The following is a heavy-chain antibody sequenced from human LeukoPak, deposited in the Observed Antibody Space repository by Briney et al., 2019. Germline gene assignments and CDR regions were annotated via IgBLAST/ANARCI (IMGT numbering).Heavy chain of an antibody. J-gene: IGHJ6*02. V-gene: IGHV3-23*01. CDR1: GFTFSSYA. Sequence: GGSLRLSCAASGFTFSSYAMSWVRQAPGKGLEWASAISGSGGSTYYADSVKGRFTISRDNSKNTLYLQMSSLRAEDTAVYYCAKDILIAAAGRYYYYYGMDVWGQGTTVTVSS. D-gene: IGHD6-13*01. CDR3: AKDILIAAAGRYYYYYGMDV. CDR2: ISGSGGST.